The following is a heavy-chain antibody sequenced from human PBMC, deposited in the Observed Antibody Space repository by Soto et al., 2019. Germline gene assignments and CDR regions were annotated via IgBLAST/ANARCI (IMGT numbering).Heavy chain of an antibody. D-gene: IGHD1-26*01. J-gene: IGHJ6*02. Sequence: LRLSCAASGFTFSSYAMHWVRQAPGKGLEWVAVISYDGSNKYYADSVKGRFTISRDNSKNTLYLQMNSLRAEDTAVYYCARGHGAIRGALDVWGQGTKVTVS. V-gene: IGHV3-30-3*01. CDR3: ARGHGAIRGALDV. CDR1: GFTFSSYA. CDR2: ISYDGSNK.